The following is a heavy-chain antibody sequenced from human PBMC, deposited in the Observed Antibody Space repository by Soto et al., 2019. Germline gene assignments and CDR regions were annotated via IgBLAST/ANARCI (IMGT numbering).Heavy chain of an antibody. CDR2: IIPILGIA. Sequence: GASVKVSWKDCGGTLSSYTISWVRQAPGKGLEWMGRIIPILGIANYAQKFQGRVTITADKSTSTAYMELSSLRSEDTAVYYCARGVMVAKTYYGMDVWGQGTTVTVS. J-gene: IGHJ6*02. CDR1: GGTLSSYT. CDR3: ARGVMVAKTYYGMDV. D-gene: IGHD5-12*01. V-gene: IGHV1-69*02.